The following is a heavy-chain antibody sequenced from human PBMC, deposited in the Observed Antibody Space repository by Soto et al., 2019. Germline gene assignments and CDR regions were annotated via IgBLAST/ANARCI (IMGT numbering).Heavy chain of an antibody. J-gene: IGHJ4*02. CDR3: AREIGYCSGGSCFHFDY. V-gene: IGHV4-61*01. CDR1: GGSVSIATYY. CDR2: VFYSGST. D-gene: IGHD2-15*01. Sequence: SETLSLTCTVSGGSVSIATYYWGWIRQPPGKGLEWIGYVFYSGSTNYSPSLKSRVTISVDTSKNQFSLKLNSVTAADTAVYYCAREIGYCSGGSCFHFDYWGQGTLVTVSS.